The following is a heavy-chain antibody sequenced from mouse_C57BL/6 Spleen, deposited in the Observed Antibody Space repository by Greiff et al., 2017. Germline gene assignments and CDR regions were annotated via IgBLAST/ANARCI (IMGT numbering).Heavy chain of an antibody. D-gene: IGHD2-4*01. CDR3: ASIYYDFDGEWN. CDR2: IDPSDSYT. CDR1: GYTFTSYW. Sequence: QVQLKQPGAELVRPGTSVKLSCKASGYTFTSYWMHWVKQRPGQGLEWIGVIDPSDSYTNYTQKFKGKATLTVDTSSSPAYMQLSSLTSEDSAVYYCASIYYDFDGEWNWGQGTTLTVSS. J-gene: IGHJ2*01. V-gene: IGHV1-59*01.